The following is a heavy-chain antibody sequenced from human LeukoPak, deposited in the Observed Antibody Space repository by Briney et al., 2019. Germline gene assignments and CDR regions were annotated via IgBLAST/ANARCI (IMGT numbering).Heavy chain of an antibody. J-gene: IGHJ4*02. CDR1: GFTFSSYG. Sequence: PGGSLRLSCAASGFTFSSYGMHWVRQAPGKGLEWIGSIYYSGSTYYNPSLKSRVTISVDTSKNQFSLKLSSVTAADTAVYYCARMVYAMPWFDYWGQGTLVTVSS. CDR2: IYYSGST. CDR3: ARMVYAMPWFDY. V-gene: IGHV4-39*07. D-gene: IGHD2-8*01.